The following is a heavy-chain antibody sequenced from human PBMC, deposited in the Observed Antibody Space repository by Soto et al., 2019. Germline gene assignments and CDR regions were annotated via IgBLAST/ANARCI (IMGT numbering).Heavy chain of an antibody. J-gene: IGHJ5*02. CDR3: AREAFGSTDIVVVPAARNWFDP. V-gene: IGHV3-33*01. CDR2: IWYDGSNK. D-gene: IGHD2-2*01. CDR1: GFTFSSYG. Sequence: QVQLVESGGGVVQPGRSLRLSCAASGFTFSSYGMHWVRQAPGKGLEWVAVIWYDGSNKYYADSVKGRFTIPRDNSKNTLYLQMNSLRAEDTAVYYCAREAFGSTDIVVVPAARNWFDPWGQGTLVTVSS.